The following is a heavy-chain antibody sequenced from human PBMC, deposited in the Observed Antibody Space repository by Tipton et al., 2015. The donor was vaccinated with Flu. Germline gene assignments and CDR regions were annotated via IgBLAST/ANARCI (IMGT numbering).Heavy chain of an antibody. Sequence: SLRLSCDVSGFSFGGFAMIWVRQAPGKGLEWVAFIWYDGRDEYYADSVKGRFTISRGDSKNTLYLQMNSLRAEDTAVYYCARDGPEWNYFAYMDVWGKGIKVTVSS. CDR2: IWYDGRDE. CDR1: GFSFGGFA. CDR3: ARDGPEWNYFAYMDV. J-gene: IGHJ6*03. D-gene: IGHD3-3*01. V-gene: IGHV3-33*08.